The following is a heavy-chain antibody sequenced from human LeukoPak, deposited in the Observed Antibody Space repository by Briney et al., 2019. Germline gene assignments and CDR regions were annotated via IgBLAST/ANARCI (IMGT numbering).Heavy chain of an antibody. CDR1: GYKLTNNW. CDR2: IYPGDSDT. V-gene: IGHV5-51*03. CDR3: ARYRVYIRYDTSGYWFDP. Sequence: KPGESLKISCKISGYKLTNNWIAWVRQMPGKGLEWMGIIYPGDSDTRYSPSFQGQVTISADKSISTAYLQWSSLKASDTAMYYCARYRVYIRYDTSGYWFDPWGQGTLVTVST. J-gene: IGHJ5*02. D-gene: IGHD3-22*01.